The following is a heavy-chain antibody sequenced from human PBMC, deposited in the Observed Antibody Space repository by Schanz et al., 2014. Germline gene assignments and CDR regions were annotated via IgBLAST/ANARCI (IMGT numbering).Heavy chain of an antibody. CDR3: AREVGGSFGQHY. CDR2: IKPDGSEK. Sequence: EVQLVESGGGLVQPGGSLRLSCSASGFTFSSYGMHWVRQAPGKGLDWVGIIKPDGSEKFYVDSVKGRFTISRDNAKNLMYLHLNSLRAEDTAVYYCAREVGGSFGQHYWGQGALVTVSS. J-gene: IGHJ4*02. V-gene: IGHV3-7*01. CDR1: GFTFSSYG. D-gene: IGHD1-26*01.